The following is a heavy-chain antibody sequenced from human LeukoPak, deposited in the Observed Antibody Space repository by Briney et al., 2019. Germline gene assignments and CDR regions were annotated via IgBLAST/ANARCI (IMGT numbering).Heavy chain of an antibody. CDR3: ASSVRSPLGVAAAGFFDY. CDR1: GYTFTSYY. CDR2: INPSGGST. J-gene: IGHJ4*02. V-gene: IGHV1-46*01. D-gene: IGHD6-13*01. Sequence: ASVEVSCKASGYTFTSYYMHWVRQAPGQGLEWMGIINPSGGSTSYAQKFQGRVTMTRDTSTSTVYMELSSLRSEDTAVYYCASSVRSPLGVAAAGFFDYWGQGTLVTVSS.